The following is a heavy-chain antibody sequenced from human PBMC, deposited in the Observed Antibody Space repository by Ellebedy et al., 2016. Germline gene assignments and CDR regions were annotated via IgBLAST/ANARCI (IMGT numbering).Heavy chain of an antibody. V-gene: IGHV4-34*01. Sequence: SQTLSLTXXVYGGSFRGYYWSWIRPPPGKGLEWIGEINHSGSTNYNPSLKSRVTISVDTSKNQFSLKLSSVTAADTAVYYCARGLNIVVVPAVYYYYGMDVWGQGTTVTVSS. CDR1: GGSFRGYY. J-gene: IGHJ6*02. CDR3: ARGLNIVVVPAVYYYYGMDV. D-gene: IGHD2-2*01. CDR2: INHSGST.